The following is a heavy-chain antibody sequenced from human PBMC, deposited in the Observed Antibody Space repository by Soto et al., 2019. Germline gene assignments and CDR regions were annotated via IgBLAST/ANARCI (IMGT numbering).Heavy chain of an antibody. CDR1: GAAVSNGDYR. CDR3: ARVWEYSGYDMANWFDP. V-gene: IGHV4-30-4*08. D-gene: IGHD5-12*01. CDR2: IYNDGST. Sequence: PSETLSLTCTVSGAAVSNGDYRWNWIRQPPGKGLEWIGDIYNDGSTHYNPSLKSRVTISVDTSKNQFSLRLSSVTAADTAVYYCARVWEYSGYDMANWFDPWGQGTLVTVSS. J-gene: IGHJ5*02.